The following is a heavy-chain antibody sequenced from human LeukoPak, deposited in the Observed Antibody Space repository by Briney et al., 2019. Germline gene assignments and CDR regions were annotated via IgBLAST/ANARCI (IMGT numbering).Heavy chain of an antibody. D-gene: IGHD3-10*01. CDR1: VYTLTELS. CDR2: FYPEDGET. Sequence: ASVKVSCKVSVYTLTELSMHWVRQAPGKGREWMGGFYPEDGETIYAQKFQGRVNMTEDTSTDTAYMELSSLRSEDTAVYYCATGLTMVRGILTRYYYYYYGMDVWGQGTRVTVSS. V-gene: IGHV1-24*01. CDR3: ATGLTMVRGILTRYYYYYYGMDV. J-gene: IGHJ6*02.